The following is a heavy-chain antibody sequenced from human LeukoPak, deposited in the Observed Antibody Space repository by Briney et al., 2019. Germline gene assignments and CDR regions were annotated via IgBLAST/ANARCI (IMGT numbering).Heavy chain of an antibody. D-gene: IGHD1-26*01. CDR1: GFAFSDCW. J-gene: IGHJ4*02. Sequence: GGSLRLSCVASGFAFSDCWMSWVRQAPGKGLEWVANIKKDGNNKYYVDSVKGRFTVSRDNAKNSLYLQMNSLRAEDTAVYYCAKTMGAIDHDYWGQGTLVTVSS. V-gene: IGHV3-7*03. CDR3: AKTMGAIDHDY. CDR2: IKKDGNNK.